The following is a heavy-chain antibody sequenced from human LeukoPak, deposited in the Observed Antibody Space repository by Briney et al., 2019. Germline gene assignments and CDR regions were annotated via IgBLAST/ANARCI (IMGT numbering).Heavy chain of an antibody. Sequence: SETLSLTCTVSGGSISSYYWSWIRQPPGKGLEWIGYFYYNGDTNYSPSLKSRVTISVDTSKNQLSLKVRSVTAADTAVYYCAVLLAGVSDGFDNAFDIWGQGTMVTVSS. D-gene: IGHD5-24*01. V-gene: IGHV4-59*12. CDR1: GGSISSYY. J-gene: IGHJ3*02. CDR2: FYYNGDT. CDR3: AVLLAGVSDGFDNAFDI.